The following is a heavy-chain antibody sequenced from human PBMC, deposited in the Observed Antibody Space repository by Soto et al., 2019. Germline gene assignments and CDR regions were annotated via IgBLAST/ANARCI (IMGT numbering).Heavy chain of an antibody. V-gene: IGHV1-18*04. CDR3: ARDISDYYYESSGPFDY. D-gene: IGHD3-22*01. CDR2: ISAYNGKT. Sequence: ASVKVSCKASRYTFTSYGISWVRQAPGQGLEWMGWISAYNGKTNFAQKFRGRVTMTTDKATSTAYMELRSLRSDDTAVYYCARDISDYYYESSGPFDYWGQGTLVTVSS. CDR1: RYTFTSYG. J-gene: IGHJ4*02.